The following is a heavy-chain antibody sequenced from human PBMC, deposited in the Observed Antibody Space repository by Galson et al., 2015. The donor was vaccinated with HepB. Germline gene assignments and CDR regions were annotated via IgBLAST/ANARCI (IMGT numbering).Heavy chain of an antibody. J-gene: IGHJ6*02. CDR1: GFTFSRFW. CDR3: VRDYYASGSQYPHYYYYGMDV. CDR2: IKEDGSEK. V-gene: IGHV3-7*03. Sequence: SLRLSCAASGFTFSRFWMSWVRQAPGKGLGWVANIKEDGSEKYYVDSVKGRFTISRDNAKNSLYLQMNSLRAEDTAVYFCVRDYYASGSQYPHYYYYGMDVWGQGTTVTVSS. D-gene: IGHD3-10*01.